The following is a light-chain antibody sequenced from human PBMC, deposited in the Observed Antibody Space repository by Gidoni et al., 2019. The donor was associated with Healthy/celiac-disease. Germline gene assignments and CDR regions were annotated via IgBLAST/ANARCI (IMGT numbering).Light chain of an antibody. Sequence: EIVSTQSSATLSLSPGETATLSCRASQSVSSYLSWYQQKPGQAPRLLIYDASNRATGITAKSSGIGSGTDFTLTIISLEPEDFAVYYCQQRSNWPPGMYTFGQGTKLEIK. J-gene: IGKJ2*01. CDR2: DAS. CDR1: QSVSSY. V-gene: IGKV3-11*01. CDR3: QQRSNWPPGMYT.